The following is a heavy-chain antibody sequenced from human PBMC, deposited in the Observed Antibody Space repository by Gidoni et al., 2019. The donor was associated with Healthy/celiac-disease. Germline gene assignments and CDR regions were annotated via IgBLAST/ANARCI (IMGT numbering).Heavy chain of an antibody. CDR2: IWYDGSNK. Sequence: QVQLVESGGGVVQPGRSLRLSCAASGFTFSSYGMHWVRQAPGKGLEWVAVIWYDGSNKYYADSVKGRFTISRDNSKNTLYLQMNSLRAEDTAVYYCAREGAALTEDYWGQGTLVTVSS. V-gene: IGHV3-33*01. CDR3: AREGAALTEDY. D-gene: IGHD6-6*01. CDR1: GFTFSSYG. J-gene: IGHJ4*02.